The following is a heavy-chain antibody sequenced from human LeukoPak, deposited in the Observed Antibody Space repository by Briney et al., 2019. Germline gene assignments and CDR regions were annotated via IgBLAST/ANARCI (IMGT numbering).Heavy chain of an antibody. CDR3: ARGALLWFGERMEYYFDY. J-gene: IGHJ4*02. D-gene: IGHD3-10*01. Sequence: KPSETLSLTCNVSGYSIRIGYYWGWIRQPPGKGLEWIGFIYYSGNTNNNPSLKSRVTLSVDTSKNQFSLKLSSMTAADTAVYYCARGALLWFGERMEYYFDYWGQGTLLTVSS. CDR1: GYSIRIGYY. CDR2: IYYSGNT. V-gene: IGHV4-59*01.